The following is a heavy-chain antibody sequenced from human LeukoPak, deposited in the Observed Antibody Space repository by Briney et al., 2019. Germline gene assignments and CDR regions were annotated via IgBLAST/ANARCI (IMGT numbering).Heavy chain of an antibody. D-gene: IGHD6-19*01. Sequence: GGSLRLSCAASGFTFSNSYMNWVRQAPGKGLEWVGRVKSKTDGGTTDYAVPVKGRFTVSRADTKNTLYLKMSSLKTEGKAVYYCTTIWLRSPGDYWGQGTQVSVSS. CDR3: TTIWLRSPGDY. V-gene: IGHV3-15*07. CDR2: VKSKTDGGTT. J-gene: IGHJ4*02. CDR1: GFTFSNSY.